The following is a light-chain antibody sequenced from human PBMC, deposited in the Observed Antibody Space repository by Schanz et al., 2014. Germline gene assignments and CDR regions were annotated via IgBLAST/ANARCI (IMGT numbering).Light chain of an antibody. J-gene: IGLJ3*02. V-gene: IGLV2-11*01. CDR1: SSGVGDLNY. CDR3: SSYAGNNIWV. CDR2: DVS. Sequence: QSALTQPRSVSGSPGQSVSISCTGTSSGVGDLNYVSWYQQLPGKAPKLMIYDVSDRPSGVSNRFSGSKSGNTASLTISGLQAEDEGDYYCSSYAGNNIWVFGGGTKLTVL.